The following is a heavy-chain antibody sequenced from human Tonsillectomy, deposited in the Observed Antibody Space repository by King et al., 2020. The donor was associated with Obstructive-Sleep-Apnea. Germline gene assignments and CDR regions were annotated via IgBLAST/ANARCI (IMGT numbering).Heavy chain of an antibody. J-gene: IGHJ4*02. CDR2: ISYDGSNK. D-gene: IGHD5-24*01. Sequence: VQLVESGGGVVQPGRSLRLSCAASGFTFSNYGMHCVRQAPGKGLEWVAVISYDGSNKYYADSLKGRFTISRDNSKHTLYLQMNSLRAGDTAVYYCESGMRWLHVASLSEWGQGTLVTVSS. CDR3: ESGMRWLHVASLSE. CDR1: GFTFSNYG. V-gene: IGHV3-30*03.